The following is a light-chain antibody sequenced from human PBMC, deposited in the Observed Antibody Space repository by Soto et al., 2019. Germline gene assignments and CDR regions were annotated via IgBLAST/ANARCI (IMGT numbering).Light chain of an antibody. J-gene: IGKJ1*01. Sequence: DIQMTQSPSSVSASVGDRVTITCRASQGISSWLAWYQQKPGKAPKLLIYDASSLESGVPSRFSGSGSGTEFTLTISRLEPEDFAVYYCQQYGSSRTFGQGTKVDIK. V-gene: IGKV1-12*01. CDR2: DAS. CDR3: QQYGSSRT. CDR1: QGISSW.